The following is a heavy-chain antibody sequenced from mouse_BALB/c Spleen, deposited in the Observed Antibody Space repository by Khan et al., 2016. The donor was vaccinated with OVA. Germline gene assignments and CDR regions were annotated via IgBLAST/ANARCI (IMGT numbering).Heavy chain of an antibody. CDR1: GFSLSRYN. D-gene: IGHD2-14*01. V-gene: IGHV2-6-4*01. Sequence: QVQLKESGPGLVVPSQSLSITCTVSGFSLSRYNIHWVRQPPGKGLEWLGMIWGGGGTDYNSTLKSRLSISKDNSKSQVFLKMNSLQTDDTAMYYCARAYDRYDDYYAMDYWGQGTSVTVSS. CDR2: IWGGGGT. J-gene: IGHJ4*01. CDR3: ARAYDRYDDYYAMDY.